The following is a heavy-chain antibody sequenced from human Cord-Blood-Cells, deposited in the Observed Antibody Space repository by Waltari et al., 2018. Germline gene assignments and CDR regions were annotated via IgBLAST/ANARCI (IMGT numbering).Heavy chain of an antibody. CDR2: SNPNSGGT. J-gene: IGHJ4*02. V-gene: IGHV1-2*02. CDR3: ARGRTTKTFDY. CDR1: EYTFPGYH. Sequence: QVQLVQSGAEVKKPGDSVKVSFHASEYTFPGYHIHLVRQAPGQRLEWMGWSNPNSGGTNYAQKFQGRVTMTRDTSISTAYMELSRLRSDDTAVYYCARGRTTKTFDYWGQGTLVTVSS.